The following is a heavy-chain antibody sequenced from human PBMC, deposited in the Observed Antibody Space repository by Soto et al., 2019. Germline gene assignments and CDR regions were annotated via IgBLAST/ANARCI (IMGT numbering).Heavy chain of an antibody. D-gene: IGHD3-10*01. CDR3: ARLEYYGSGSYWFFDH. CDR1: GDSISSSSYY. J-gene: IGHJ4*02. CDR2: VFSSGRT. V-gene: IGHV4-39*01. Sequence: QLQLQESGPGLVKPSETLSLTCSVSGDSISSSSYYWGWIRQPPGKGLEWIGNVFSSGRTFYNSSLKSRVTISLDASNNQFSLKLTSVTAADSAMYYCARLEYYGSGSYWFFDHWGQGTLVTVSS.